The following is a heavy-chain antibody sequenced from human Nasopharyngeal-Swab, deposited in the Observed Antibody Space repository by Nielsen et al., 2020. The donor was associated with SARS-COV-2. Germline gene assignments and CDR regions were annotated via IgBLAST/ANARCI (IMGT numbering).Heavy chain of an antibody. J-gene: IGHJ4*02. V-gene: IGHV4-59*08. CDR3: AGGSGYRFDY. CDR1: GASISNHY. D-gene: IGHD3-22*01. CDR2: IYNTGRT. Sequence: SETLSLTCTVSGASISNHYWNWIRLPPGKGLEGIAFIYNTGRTIYNPSLQSRVTISSGTSKNQFSLKLTSVTAADMGVYFCAGGSGYRFDYWGQGALVTVSS.